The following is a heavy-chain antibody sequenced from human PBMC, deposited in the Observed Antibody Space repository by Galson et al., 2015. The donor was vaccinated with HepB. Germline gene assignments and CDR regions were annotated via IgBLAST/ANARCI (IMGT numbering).Heavy chain of an antibody. Sequence: SLRVSCAASGFTVSSYDMHWVRQATGKGLEWVSAIGTAGDTYYPGSEKERFTISRENAKNSLYLQMNSLRAGDTAVYYCARDLKTVGMDVWGQGTTVTVSS. V-gene: IGHV3-13*04. J-gene: IGHJ6*02. D-gene: IGHD4-17*01. CDR2: IGTAGDT. CDR1: GFTVSSYD. CDR3: ARDLKTVGMDV.